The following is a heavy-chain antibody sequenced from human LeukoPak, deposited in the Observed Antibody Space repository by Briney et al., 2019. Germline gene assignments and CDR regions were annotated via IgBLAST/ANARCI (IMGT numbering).Heavy chain of an antibody. D-gene: IGHD4-17*01. V-gene: IGHV3-48*04. CDR2: ISSSSSTI. J-gene: IGHJ4*02. Sequence: GGSLRLSCAASGFTFSSYSMNWVRQAPGKGLEWVSYISSSSSTIYYADSVKGRFTISRDNAKNSLYLQMNSLRAEDTAVYSCARFGLTYGDYAPFDYWGQGTLVTVSS. CDR1: GFTFSSYS. CDR3: ARFGLTYGDYAPFDY.